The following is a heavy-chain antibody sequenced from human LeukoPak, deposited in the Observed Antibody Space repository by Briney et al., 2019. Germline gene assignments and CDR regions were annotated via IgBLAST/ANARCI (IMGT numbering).Heavy chain of an antibody. D-gene: IGHD3-10*01. Sequence: AVKVSCKASGGTFSSYAISWVRQAPGQGLEWMGGIIPIFGTANYAQKFQGRVTITADKSTSTAYMELSSLRSEDRAVYYCARDPGFGEKWFEAFDIWGQGTMVTVSS. CDR3: ARDPGFGEKWFEAFDI. J-gene: IGHJ3*02. CDR2: IIPIFGTA. V-gene: IGHV1-69*06. CDR1: GGTFSSYA.